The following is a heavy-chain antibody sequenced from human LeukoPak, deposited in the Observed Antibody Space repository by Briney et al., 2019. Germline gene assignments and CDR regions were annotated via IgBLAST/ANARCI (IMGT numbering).Heavy chain of an antibody. V-gene: IGHV1-2*02. Sequence: ASVKVSCKASGYTFTGYLIHWVRQAPGQGLEWMGWIDPKSGVTNYGQKFQGRVNMTRDTSTTTLYMEVTGLRSDDTAVYYCARFGEDGGDMDVWGKGTTVTVSS. CDR3: ARFGEDGGDMDV. CDR1: GYTFTGYL. D-gene: IGHD3-16*01. CDR2: IDPKSGVT. J-gene: IGHJ6*03.